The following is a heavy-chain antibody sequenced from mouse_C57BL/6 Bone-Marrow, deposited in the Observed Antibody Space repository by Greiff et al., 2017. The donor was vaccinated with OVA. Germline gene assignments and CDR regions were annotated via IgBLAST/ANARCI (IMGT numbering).Heavy chain of an antibody. Sequence: VQLKESGAELVRPGASVKLSCTASGFNIKDDYMHWVKQRPEPGLEWIGWIDPENGDTEYASKFQGKATITADTSSNTAYLQLSSLTSEDTAVYYCTSYGNFDYWGQGTTLTVSS. D-gene: IGHD2-1*01. V-gene: IGHV14-4*01. CDR3: TSYGNFDY. CDR2: IDPENGDT. J-gene: IGHJ2*01. CDR1: GFNIKDDY.